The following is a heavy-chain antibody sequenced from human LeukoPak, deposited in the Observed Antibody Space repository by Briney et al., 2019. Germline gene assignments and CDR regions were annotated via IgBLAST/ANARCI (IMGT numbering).Heavy chain of an antibody. D-gene: IGHD1-26*01. CDR1: GFTFSSSA. J-gene: IGHJ4*02. V-gene: IGHV3-23*01. CDR2: ITDSGDGE. Sequence: GGSLRLSCAASGFTFSSSAMSWVRQAPGKGLAWVSSITDSGDGEYYADSVKGRFTISRDDSKNTLYLQMNSLRAEDTAVYYCAKDSPVATRWGQGTLVTVSS. CDR3: AKDSPVATR.